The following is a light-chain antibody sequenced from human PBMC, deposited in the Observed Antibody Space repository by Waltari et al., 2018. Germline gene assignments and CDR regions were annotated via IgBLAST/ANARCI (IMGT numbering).Light chain of an antibody. Sequence: PGERATLSCRASQSVNSNLAWYQYKHGQAPRLLIYGASSRTTGFPDRFSGSGSGTDFTLTISSLEPEDFAVYYCQQYNTWPLTFGPGTILDI. CDR3: QQYNTWPLT. J-gene: IGKJ3*01. V-gene: IGKV3-15*01. CDR1: QSVNSN. CDR2: GAS.